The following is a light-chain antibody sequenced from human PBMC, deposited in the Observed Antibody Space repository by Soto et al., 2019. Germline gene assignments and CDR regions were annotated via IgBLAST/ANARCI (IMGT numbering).Light chain of an antibody. CDR2: AAS. CDR1: QSISTY. CDR3: QQSYNMPIT. V-gene: IGKV1-39*01. Sequence: DIQMTQSPSSLSASVGDRVTVTCRASQSISTYLNWYQQKPGTAPKLLIYAASSLQGGVPSRFSGSGSGTDFTLTSSSLQPEDFAIYYCQQSYNMPITFGQGTRLEIK. J-gene: IGKJ5*01.